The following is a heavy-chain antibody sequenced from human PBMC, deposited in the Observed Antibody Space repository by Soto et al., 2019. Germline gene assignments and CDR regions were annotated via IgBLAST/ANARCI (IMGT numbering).Heavy chain of an antibody. J-gene: IGHJ5*02. CDR3: ARGADYDSSGIRLNWFDP. CDR2: ISSSSTI. Sequence: GGSLRLSCAASGFTFSSYSMNWVRQAPGKGLEWVSYISSSSTIYYADSVKGRFTISRDNAKNSLYLQMNSLRDEDTAVYYCARGADYDSSGIRLNWFDPWGQGT. V-gene: IGHV3-48*02. D-gene: IGHD3-22*01. CDR1: GFTFSSYS.